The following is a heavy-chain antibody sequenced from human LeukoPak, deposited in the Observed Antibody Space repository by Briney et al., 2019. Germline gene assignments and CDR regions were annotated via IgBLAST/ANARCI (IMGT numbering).Heavy chain of an antibody. CDR1: GGSISSYY. V-gene: IGHV4-59*01. CDR3: GSPTSPYHYCSSGYWYAFDI. D-gene: IGHD3-22*01. Sequence: SETLSLTCTVSGGSISSYYWSWIRQPPGKGLEWIGYSYNSGGTNSNPSLKSRVTISVDTSKNQFSLKLSSVTAADTALSYRGSPTSPYHYCSSGYWYAFDIWGQGTMVTVSS. J-gene: IGHJ3*02. CDR2: SYNSGGT.